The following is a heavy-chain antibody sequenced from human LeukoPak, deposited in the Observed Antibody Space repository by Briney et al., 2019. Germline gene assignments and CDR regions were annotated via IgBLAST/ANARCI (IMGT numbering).Heavy chain of an antibody. CDR3: ATDPGGSGYSYGYYY. CDR2: FDPEDGET. CDR1: GYTLTELS. J-gene: IGHJ4*02. Sequence: ASVKVSCKVSGYTLTELSMHWLGQAPGKGLEWMGGFDPEDGETIYAQKFQGRVTMTEDTSTDTAYMELSSLRSEDTAVYYCATDPGGSGYSYGYYYWGQGTLVTVSS. V-gene: IGHV1-24*01. D-gene: IGHD5-18*01.